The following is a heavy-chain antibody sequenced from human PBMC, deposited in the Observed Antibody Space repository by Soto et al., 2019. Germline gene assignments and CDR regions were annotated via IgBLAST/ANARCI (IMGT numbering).Heavy chain of an antibody. CDR1: GYTFTDYA. Sequence: QVQLVQSGSEVKKPGASVKVSCKASGYTFTDYAIHWVRQAPGQRLEWMAWINAGNGNTEYSQNFQGRVTLSRDTSATTAYMELSSLRSEDTAVYYCARVLISFGGYLDYWGQGTLVTVSS. J-gene: IGHJ4*02. D-gene: IGHD3-16*01. CDR2: INAGNGNT. CDR3: ARVLISFGGYLDY. V-gene: IGHV1-3*01.